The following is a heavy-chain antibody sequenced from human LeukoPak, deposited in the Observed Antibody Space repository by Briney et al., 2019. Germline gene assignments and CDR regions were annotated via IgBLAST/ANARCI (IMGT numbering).Heavy chain of an antibody. CDR3: AKGRYDILTGSLDWFDP. CDR1: GFTFSSYG. Sequence: GGSLRLSCAASGFTFSSYGMHWVRQAPGKGLEWVAVISYDGSNKYYADSVKGRFTISRDNSKNTLYLQMNSLRAEDTAVYYCAKGRYDILTGSLDWFDPWGQGTLVTVSS. CDR2: ISYDGSNK. J-gene: IGHJ5*02. V-gene: IGHV3-30*18. D-gene: IGHD3-9*01.